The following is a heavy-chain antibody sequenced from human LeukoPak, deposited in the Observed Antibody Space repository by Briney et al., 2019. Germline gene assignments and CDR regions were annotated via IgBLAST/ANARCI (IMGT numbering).Heavy chain of an antibody. CDR1: GFPFSSYW. Sequence: GGSLRLSCAASGFPFSSYWMHWVRQAPGKGLEWVAVISYDGSNKYYADSVKGRFTISRDNSKNTLYLQMNSLRAEDTAVYYCARDRGYGDYSNYYYYYGMDVWGQGTTVTVSS. V-gene: IGHV3-30-3*01. D-gene: IGHD4-17*01. CDR3: ARDRGYGDYSNYYYYYGMDV. CDR2: ISYDGSNK. J-gene: IGHJ6*02.